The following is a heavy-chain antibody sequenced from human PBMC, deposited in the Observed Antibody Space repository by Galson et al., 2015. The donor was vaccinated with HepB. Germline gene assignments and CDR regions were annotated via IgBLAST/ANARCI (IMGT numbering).Heavy chain of an antibody. D-gene: IGHD4-23*01. J-gene: IGHJ4*02. V-gene: IGHV4-38-2*02. CDR2: IYHSGST. CDR1: GYSISSGYY. Sequence: ETLSLTCAVSGYSISSGYYWGWIRQPPGKGLEWIGSIYHSGSTYYNPSLKSRVTISVDTSKNQFSLKLSSVTAADTAVYYCAREGNGGNSVFDYWGQGTLVTVSS. CDR3: AREGNGGNSVFDY.